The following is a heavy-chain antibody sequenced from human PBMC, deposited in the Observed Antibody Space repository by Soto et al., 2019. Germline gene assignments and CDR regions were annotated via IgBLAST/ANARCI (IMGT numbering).Heavy chain of an antibody. V-gene: IGHV2-5*02. CDR2: IYLDDDK. Sequence: SGPTLVNPTQTLTLTCTFSGFSLSTSGMGVGWIRQPPGKALEWLALIYLDDDKRYSPSLESSLTITKYTSKNQVVLTMTNMDPVDTATYYCAHRNPPYGDYDYWGQGTLVTVSS. CDR3: AHRNPPYGDYDY. CDR1: GFSLSTSGMG. J-gene: IGHJ4*02. D-gene: IGHD4-17*01.